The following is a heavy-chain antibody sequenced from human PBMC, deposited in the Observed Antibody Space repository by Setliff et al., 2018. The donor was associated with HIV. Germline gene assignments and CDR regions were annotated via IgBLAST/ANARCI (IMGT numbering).Heavy chain of an antibody. CDR1: GGSFSDYY. V-gene: IGHV4-34*01. CDR2: IDHRGRP. J-gene: IGHJ5*02. CDR3: ARMVPYYDILTGYAGSWFDP. D-gene: IGHD3-9*01. Sequence: SETLSLTCGIYGGSFSDYYWSWIRQPPGKGLEWIGEIDHRGRPKYNPSLNSRVTMSVDKSRNQFSLKLSSVTAADTAVYYCARMVPYYDILTGYAGSWFDPWGQGTLVTVSS.